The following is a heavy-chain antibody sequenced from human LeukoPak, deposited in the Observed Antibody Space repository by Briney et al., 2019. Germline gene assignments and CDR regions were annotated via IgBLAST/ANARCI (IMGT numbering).Heavy chain of an antibody. Sequence: SGGSLRLSCAASGFTFSSYGMHWVRQAPGKGLEWVAVISYDGSNKYYADSVKGRFTISRDNSKNTLYLQMNSLRAEDTAVYYCAKDHYYDSSGRFDYWGQGTLVTVSS. CDR3: AKDHYYDSSGRFDY. CDR1: GFTFSSYG. V-gene: IGHV3-30*18. CDR2: ISYDGSNK. D-gene: IGHD3-22*01. J-gene: IGHJ4*02.